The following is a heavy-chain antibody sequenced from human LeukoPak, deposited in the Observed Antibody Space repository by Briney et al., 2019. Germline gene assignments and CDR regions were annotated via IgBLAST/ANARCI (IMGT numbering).Heavy chain of an antibody. J-gene: IGHJ4*02. Sequence: SEPLSLPCTVSGGSISSYYWSWIRQPPGKGREGIGYIYYSGSTNYNPSLKSRVTISVDTSKNQFSLKLSSVTAADTAVYYCARVGLYYDILTGYYPWYYFDYWGQGTLVTVSS. V-gene: IGHV4-59*01. D-gene: IGHD3-9*01. CDR2: IYYSGST. CDR3: ARVGLYYDILTGYYPWYYFDY. CDR1: GGSISSYY.